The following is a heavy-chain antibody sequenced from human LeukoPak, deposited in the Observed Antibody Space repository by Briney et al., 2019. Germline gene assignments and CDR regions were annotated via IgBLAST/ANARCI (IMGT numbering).Heavy chain of an antibody. CDR3: VRGGDYAGIAARHDF. D-gene: IGHD4-23*01. V-gene: IGHV3-11*01. J-gene: IGHJ4*02. Sequence: PSETLSLTCTVSGGSISSNGYYWGWVRQAPGKGLESVSYISSSSATIFYADSVKGRFTISRDDAKNSLYLQMNSLRADDAALYYCVRGGDYAGIAARHDFWGRGTLVTVSS. CDR2: ISSSSATI. CDR1: GGSISSNGYY.